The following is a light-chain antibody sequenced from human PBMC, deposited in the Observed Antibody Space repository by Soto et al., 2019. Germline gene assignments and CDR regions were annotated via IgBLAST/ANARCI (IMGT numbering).Light chain of an antibody. CDR2: ATS. CDR3: QQYCSIPPT. J-gene: IGKJ4*01. CDR1: QSVSSD. V-gene: IGKV3-15*01. Sequence: EIVMTQSPATLSLSPGERASLSCRASQSVSSDLAWYQQKPGQTPRLLIYATSTRATGIPARFSGSGYGTDFTLTIRSLQAEDVAVYYCQQYCSIPPTFGGGTKVDIK.